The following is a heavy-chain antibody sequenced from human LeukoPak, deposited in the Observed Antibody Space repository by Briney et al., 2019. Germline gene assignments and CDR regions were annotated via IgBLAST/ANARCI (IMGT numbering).Heavy chain of an antibody. Sequence: GGSLRLSCAGSGFTFTRHNINWVRQAPGKGLEWISSISGDSTYIHYADSVKGRFTISRDDAKNSLYLHMNSLRAEDTAVYYCARRTTSAFDIWGQGTMVTLSS. CDR1: GFTFTRHN. CDR3: ARRTTSAFDI. V-gene: IGHV3-21*01. J-gene: IGHJ3*02. CDR2: ISGDSTYI. D-gene: IGHD1-1*01.